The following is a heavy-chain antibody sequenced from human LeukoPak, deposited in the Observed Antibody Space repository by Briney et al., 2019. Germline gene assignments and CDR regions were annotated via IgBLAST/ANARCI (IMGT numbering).Heavy chain of an antibody. D-gene: IGHD3-22*01. CDR2: IYQSETA. CDR3: ARRSYYYDSTRFDY. Sequence: SETLSLTCTVSGYSISSGYFWGWMRQPPGKGLEWIGSIYQSETANYNPSLKSRVTISVDTSKNQFSLKLSSVTAADTAVYYCARRSYYYDSTRFDYWGQGTLVTVSS. V-gene: IGHV4-38-2*02. J-gene: IGHJ4*02. CDR1: GYSISSGYF.